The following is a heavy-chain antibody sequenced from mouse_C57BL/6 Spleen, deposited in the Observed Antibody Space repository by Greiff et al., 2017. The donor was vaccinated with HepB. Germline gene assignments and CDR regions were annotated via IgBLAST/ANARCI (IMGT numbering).Heavy chain of an antibody. CDR1: GYTFTSYW. V-gene: IGHV1-64*01. CDR3: ARWAYDYDNAMDY. CDR2: IHPNSGST. J-gene: IGHJ4*01. D-gene: IGHD2-4*01. Sequence: VKLQQPGAELVKPGASVKLSCKASGYTFTSYWMHWVKQRPGQGLEWIGMIHPNSGSTNYNEKFKSKATLTVDKSSSTAYMQLSSLTSEDSAVYYCARWAYDYDNAMDYWGQGTSVTVSS.